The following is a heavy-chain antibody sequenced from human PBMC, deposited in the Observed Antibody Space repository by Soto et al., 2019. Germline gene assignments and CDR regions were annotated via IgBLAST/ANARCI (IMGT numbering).Heavy chain of an antibody. Sequence: PGESLKISCKGSEYSFTSYWIGWVRQMPGKGLESMGIIYPGDSDTRYSPSFQGQVTISADKSISTAYLQWSSLKASDTAMYYCARTAAAGKYYYGMDVWGQGTTVTVSS. D-gene: IGHD6-13*01. CDR2: IYPGDSDT. V-gene: IGHV5-51*01. CDR3: ARTAAAGKYYYGMDV. J-gene: IGHJ6*02. CDR1: EYSFTSYW.